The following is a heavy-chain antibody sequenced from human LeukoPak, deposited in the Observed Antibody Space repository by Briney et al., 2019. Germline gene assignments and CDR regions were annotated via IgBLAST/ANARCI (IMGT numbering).Heavy chain of an antibody. CDR3: ATESYYIWGSYRYYRSSYAFDI. Sequence: ASVKVSCKASGYTFTSYYMHWVRQAPGKGLEWMGGFDPEDGETIYAQKFQGRVTMTEDTSTDTAYMELSSLRSEDTAVYYCATESYYIWGSYRYYRSSYAFDIWGQGTMVTVSS. D-gene: IGHD3-16*02. J-gene: IGHJ3*02. V-gene: IGHV1-24*01. CDR1: GYTFTSYY. CDR2: FDPEDGET.